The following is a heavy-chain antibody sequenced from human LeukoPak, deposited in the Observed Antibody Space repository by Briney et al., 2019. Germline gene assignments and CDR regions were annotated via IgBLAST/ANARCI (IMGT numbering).Heavy chain of an antibody. CDR2: IYYGGST. CDR3: ARGRMTTVTTATLDY. Sequence: PSETLSLTCTVSGGSISSYYWSWIRQPPGKGLEWMGYIYYGGSTNYNPSLKSRVTISVDTSKNQFSLKLSSVTAADTAVYYCARGRMTTVTTATLDYWGQGTLVTVSS. CDR1: GGSISSYY. D-gene: IGHD4-17*01. V-gene: IGHV4-59*01. J-gene: IGHJ4*02.